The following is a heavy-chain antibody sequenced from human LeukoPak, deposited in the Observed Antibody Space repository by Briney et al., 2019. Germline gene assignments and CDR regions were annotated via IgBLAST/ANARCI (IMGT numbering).Heavy chain of an antibody. Sequence: ASVKVSCKASGYTFTSYGISWVRQAPGQGLEWMGWISAYNGNTNYAQKLQGRVAMTTDTSTSTAYMELRSLRSDDAAVYYCARDSWEPLPSYWGQGTLVTVSS. CDR2: ISAYNGNT. V-gene: IGHV1-18*01. J-gene: IGHJ4*02. CDR1: GYTFTSYG. CDR3: ARDSWEPLPSY. D-gene: IGHD1-26*01.